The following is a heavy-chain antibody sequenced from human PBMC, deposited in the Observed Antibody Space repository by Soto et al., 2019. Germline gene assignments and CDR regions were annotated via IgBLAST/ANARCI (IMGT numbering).Heavy chain of an antibody. CDR2: ISGTGRST. CDR1: GFTFSDCA. J-gene: IGHJ4*02. CDR3: AKGNTSGWYFFDY. Sequence: GGSLILSCEASGFTFSDCAMSWVRQAPGKGLEWASGISGTGRSTFYADSVKDRFTISRDNSKNTVYLQMTSLRAEDTAVYYCAKGNTSGWYFFDYWGQGTLVTVYS. D-gene: IGHD6-19*01. V-gene: IGHV3-23*01.